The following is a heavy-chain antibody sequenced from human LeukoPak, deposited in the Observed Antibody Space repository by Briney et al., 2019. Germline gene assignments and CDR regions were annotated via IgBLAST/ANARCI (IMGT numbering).Heavy chain of an antibody. D-gene: IGHD3-3*01. J-gene: IGHJ4*02. CDR1: GFTFDDYA. Sequence: GGSLRLSFAASGFTFDDYAMHWVRQAPGKGLEWVSLISGDGGSTYYADSVKGRFTISRDNSKNSLYLQMNSLRTEDTALYYCAKSRREYDFWSVYFDYWGQGTLVTVSS. V-gene: IGHV3-43*02. CDR2: ISGDGGST. CDR3: AKSRREYDFWSVYFDY.